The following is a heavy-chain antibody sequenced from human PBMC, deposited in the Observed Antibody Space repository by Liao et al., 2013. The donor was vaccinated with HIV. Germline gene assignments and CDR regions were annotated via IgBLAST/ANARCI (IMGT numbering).Heavy chain of an antibody. J-gene: IGHJ4*02. Sequence: QVQLQESGPGLVKPAQTVSLTCTVSGGSLTSRDFSWNWIRQPPGKGLEWIGDVSYSGSTYYNPSLKSRVTISVDTSKNQFSLKLRSVTAADTAVYFCARGHRLRLGLVDYWGQGTLVTVSS. V-gene: IGHV4-30-4*07. CDR3: ARGHRLRLGLVDY. D-gene: IGHD3-16*01. CDR1: GGSLTSRDFS. CDR2: VSYSGST.